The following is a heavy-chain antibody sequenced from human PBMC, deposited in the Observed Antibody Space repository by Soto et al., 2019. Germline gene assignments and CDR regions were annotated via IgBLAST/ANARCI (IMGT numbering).Heavy chain of an antibody. J-gene: IGHJ6*01. D-gene: IGHD3-3*01. CDR2: ISYDGSNK. CDR3: ARGCDFWSPSPPYYYYGMDV. CDR1: GFTFSSYA. V-gene: IGHV3-30-3*01. Sequence: QVQLVESGGGVVQPGRSLRLSCAASGFTFSSYAMHWVRQAPGKGLEWVAVISYDGSNKYYADSVKGRFTISRDNSKNTLYLHMNNLRAEDMAVYYCARGCDFWSPSPPYYYYGMDVCRQWTTVTVS.